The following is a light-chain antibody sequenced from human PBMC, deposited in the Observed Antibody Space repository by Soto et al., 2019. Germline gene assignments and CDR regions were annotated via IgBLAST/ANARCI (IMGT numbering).Light chain of an antibody. CDR3: QQYGSSPIT. Sequence: EIVMTQYPATLSVSPGERATLSCRASQSVSSNLAWYQQKPGQAPRLLIFGASTRATGTPARFSGSGSGTDFTLTISRLEPEDFAVYYCQQYGSSPITFGQGTRLEIK. V-gene: IGKV3-15*01. CDR1: QSVSSN. CDR2: GAS. J-gene: IGKJ5*01.